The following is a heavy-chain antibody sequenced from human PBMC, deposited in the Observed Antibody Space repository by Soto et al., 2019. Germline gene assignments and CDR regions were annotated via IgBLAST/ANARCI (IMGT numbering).Heavy chain of an antibody. D-gene: IGHD6-19*01. J-gene: IGHJ4*02. CDR3: ATPQPGIAVAGGDY. Sequence: QVQLVQSGAEVQKPGSSVKVSCKASGGTFSSYTISWVRQAPGQGLEWMGRIIPILGIANYAQKFQGRVTITADKSTSTAYMELSSLRSEDTAVYYCATPQPGIAVAGGDYWGQGTLVTVSS. CDR2: IIPILGIA. V-gene: IGHV1-69*02. CDR1: GGTFSSYT.